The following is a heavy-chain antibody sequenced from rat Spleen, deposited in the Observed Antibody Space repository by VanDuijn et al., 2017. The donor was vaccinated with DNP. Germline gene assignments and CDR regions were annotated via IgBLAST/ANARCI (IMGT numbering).Heavy chain of an antibody. CDR1: GFSFSDYY. V-gene: IGHV5-22*01. J-gene: IGHJ2*01. D-gene: IGHD4-6*01. Sequence: EVQLVESGGGLVQPGRSLKLSCAASGFSFSDYYMAWIRQAPTKGLEWVAYIRYDGGSTYYGDSVKGRCTISRDNAKSTLYLQMNSLRSEDLATYYCARWADYFDYWGQGVMVTVSS. CDR2: IRYDGGST. CDR3: ARWADYFDY.